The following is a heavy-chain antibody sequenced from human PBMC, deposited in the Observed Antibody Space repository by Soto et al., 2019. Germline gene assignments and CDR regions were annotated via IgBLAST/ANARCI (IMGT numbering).Heavy chain of an antibody. V-gene: IGHV4-59*01. CDR3: ARDSSDSWYSPMDP. CDR2: IYYTGRT. D-gene: IGHD3-22*01. CDR1: GGSCNNYY. Sequence: SETLSLNCTVSGGSCNNYYWSWVRLSPGKGLEWIGYIYYTGRTNYNPSLEIRVTISVDTSKNQFSLNLRSVTAADTAVYYCARDSSDSWYSPMDPWGQGILVTVSS. J-gene: IGHJ5*02.